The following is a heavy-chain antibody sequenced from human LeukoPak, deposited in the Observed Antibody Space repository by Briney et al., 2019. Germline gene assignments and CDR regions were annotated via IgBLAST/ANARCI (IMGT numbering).Heavy chain of an antibody. D-gene: IGHD4-11*01. CDR1: GDSVSSNSAA. Sequence: SQTLSLTCAISGDSVSSNSAAWNWIRQSPSRGLEWLGRTYYRSKWYNDYAVSLKSRITINTDTSKNQFSLQLNSVTPEDTAVYYCAGTPTTVEGWFDPWGQGTLVTVSS. CDR3: AGTPTTVEGWFDP. V-gene: IGHV6-1*01. J-gene: IGHJ5*02. CDR2: TYYRSKWYN.